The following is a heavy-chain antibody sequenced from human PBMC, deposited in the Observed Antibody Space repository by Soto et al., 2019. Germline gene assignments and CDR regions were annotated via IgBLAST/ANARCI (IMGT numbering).Heavy chain of an antibody. Sequence: QVQLVQSGAEVKKPGSSVKVSCKASGGIFSTYAISWLRQAPGQGLEWMGGIIPLFGTPNYAQRFQGRVTITATESTSTAYMELSRRRSEETAVYYCARDRDDYGSGNYYNRIDFWGQGTLVTVSS. D-gene: IGHD3-10*01. J-gene: IGHJ4*02. CDR3: ARDRDDYGSGNYYNRIDF. CDR1: GGIFSTYA. CDR2: IIPLFGTP. V-gene: IGHV1-69*01.